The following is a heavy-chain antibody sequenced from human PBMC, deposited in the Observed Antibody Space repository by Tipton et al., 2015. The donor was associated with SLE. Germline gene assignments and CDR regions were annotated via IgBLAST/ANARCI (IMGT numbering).Heavy chain of an antibody. D-gene: IGHD3-3*01. V-gene: IGHV4-61*02. Sequence: TLSLTCTVSGGSITTDTHYWNWIRQPAGKGLEWLGRIDTSGGTNYNPSLESRVTISVDRPKKQIFLELSSVTAADTAVYYCAKDSPYDFSTHYKFYMDVWGKGTTVTVSS. J-gene: IGHJ6*03. CDR3: AKDSPYDFSTHYKFYMDV. CDR2: IDTSGGT. CDR1: GGSITTDTHY.